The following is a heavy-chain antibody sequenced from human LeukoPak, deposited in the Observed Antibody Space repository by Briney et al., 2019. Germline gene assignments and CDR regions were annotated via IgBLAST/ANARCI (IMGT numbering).Heavy chain of an antibody. J-gene: IGHJ4*02. V-gene: IGHV3-48*02. Sequence: GRSLRLSSAAPGFTFTIYSMDWGRRGPGKGLEWVSHISSGSNSTNYADSVKGRFTISRDNAKNSLLLKMNSLRDQDTAVYYCARGTSNRHFNYWGRGTL. CDR3: ARGTSNRHFNY. D-gene: IGHD2/OR15-2a*01. CDR2: ISSGSNST. CDR1: GFTFTIYS.